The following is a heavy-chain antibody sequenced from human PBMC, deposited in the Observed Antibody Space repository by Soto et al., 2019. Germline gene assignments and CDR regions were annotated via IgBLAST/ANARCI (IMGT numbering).Heavy chain of an antibody. V-gene: IGHV4-39*01. D-gene: IGHD3-10*01. CDR3: ARRERYYGSPGWFDP. Sequence: SETLSLTCSVSGASINNFAYYWGWIHQPPGKGVEWIGTVYYNENTYYNPSLKSRVAISVDTAKNQFSLNLRSVTAADTAIYFCARRERYYGSPGWFDPWGQGTLVTVSS. J-gene: IGHJ5*01. CDR2: VYYNENT. CDR1: GASINNFAYY.